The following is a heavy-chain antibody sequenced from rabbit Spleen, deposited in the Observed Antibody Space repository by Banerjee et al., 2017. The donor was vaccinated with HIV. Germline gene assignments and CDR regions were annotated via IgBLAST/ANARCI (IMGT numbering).Heavy chain of an antibody. CDR3: ARDTSSSFSSYGMDL. CDR2: IDTGSSGFT. D-gene: IGHD1-1*01. J-gene: IGHJ6*01. Sequence: QEQLEESGGDLVKPEGSLTLTCTASGVSFSFSSYICWVRQAPGKGLEWIACIDTGSSGFTYFATWAKGRFTCSKTSSTTVTLQVTRLTAADTATYFCARDTSSSFSSYGMDLWGPGTLVTVS. V-gene: IGHV1S45*01. CDR1: GVSFSFSSY.